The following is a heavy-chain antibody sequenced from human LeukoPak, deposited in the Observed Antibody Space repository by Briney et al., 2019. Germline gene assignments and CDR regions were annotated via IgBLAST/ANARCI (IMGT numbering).Heavy chain of an antibody. J-gene: IGHJ4*02. CDR1: GSRFTSYW. D-gene: IGHD6-13*01. Sequence: GEALEISLQGSGSRFTSYWIAGVRQLPGEGQEWVGSFYNGDGTNKYKPSFRGQATISANKSISTAYLQWRSLKASDTAMYYCARRFSTSWYFDYWGQGALVTVSS. V-gene: IGHV5-51*01. CDR2: FYNGDGTN. CDR3: ARRFSTSWYFDY.